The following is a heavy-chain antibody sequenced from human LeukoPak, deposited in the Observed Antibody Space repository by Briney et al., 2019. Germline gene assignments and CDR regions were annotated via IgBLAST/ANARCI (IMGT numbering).Heavy chain of an antibody. CDR3: AGLRRAYYYYMDV. Sequence: GGSLRLSCAASEITFSTYTMTWVRQAPGKGLEWVSSISGSGNYIYYADSLKGRFTISRDNANNLLFLQMSSLRAEDTAVYFCAGLRRAYYYYMDVWGKGTTVTVSS. J-gene: IGHJ6*03. V-gene: IGHV3-21*06. CDR2: ISGSGNYI. CDR1: EITFSTYT.